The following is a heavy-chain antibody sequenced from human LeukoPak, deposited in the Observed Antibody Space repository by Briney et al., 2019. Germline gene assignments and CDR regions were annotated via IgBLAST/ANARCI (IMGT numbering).Heavy chain of an antibody. CDR1: GGSISGSSYS. Sequence: PSETLSLTCTVSGGSISGSSYSWGWIRQPPGKGLEWIGYIYYSGSTNYNPSLKSRVTISVDTSKNQFSLKLSSVTAADTAVYYCARVRGSGSYKGGWFDPWGQGTLVTVSS. D-gene: IGHD3-10*01. V-gene: IGHV4-61*05. CDR3: ARVRGSGSYKGGWFDP. J-gene: IGHJ5*02. CDR2: IYYSGST.